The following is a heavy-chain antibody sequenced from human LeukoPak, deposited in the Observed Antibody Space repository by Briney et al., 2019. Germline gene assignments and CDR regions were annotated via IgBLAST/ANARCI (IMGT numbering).Heavy chain of an antibody. CDR1: GDSISNYY. D-gene: IGHD1-26*01. Sequence: SETLSLTCTVSGDSISNYYWSWIRQPPGKGLEWIGYIYYSGSTNYNPSLKSRVTISVDTSKNQFSLKLSSVTAADTAVYYCARSEWELPVDYWGQGTLVTVSS. CDR2: IYYSGST. V-gene: IGHV4-59*08. CDR3: ARSEWELPVDY. J-gene: IGHJ4*02.